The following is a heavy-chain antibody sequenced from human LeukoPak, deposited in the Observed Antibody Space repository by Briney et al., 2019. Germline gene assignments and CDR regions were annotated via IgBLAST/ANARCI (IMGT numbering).Heavy chain of an antibody. CDR1: GFTFSSYE. D-gene: IGHD2-15*01. CDR3: ARSYRGSVDP. J-gene: IGHJ5*02. CDR2: ISSGGTTI. Sequence: GGSLRLSCAASGFTFSSYEMTWVRQAPGKGLEWVSSISSGGTTIYYADAVKGRIAISRDTAKNSLYLQMNSLRAADTAVYYCARSYRGSVDPWGRGTLVTVSS. V-gene: IGHV3-48*03.